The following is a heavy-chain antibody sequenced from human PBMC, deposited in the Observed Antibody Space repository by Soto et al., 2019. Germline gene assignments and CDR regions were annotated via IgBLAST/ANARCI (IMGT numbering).Heavy chain of an antibody. J-gene: IGHJ6*02. CDR1: GGTFSSYA. D-gene: IGHD4-4*01. V-gene: IGHV1-69*13. CDR2: IIPIFGTA. CDR3: ARDIHYSNYEEDYYYYYGMDV. Sequence: SVKVSCKASGGTFSSYAISWVRQAPGQGLEWMGGIIPIFGTANYAQKFQGRVTITADESASTAYMELSSLRSEDTAVYYCARDIHYSNYEEDYYYYYGMDVWGQGTTVTVSS.